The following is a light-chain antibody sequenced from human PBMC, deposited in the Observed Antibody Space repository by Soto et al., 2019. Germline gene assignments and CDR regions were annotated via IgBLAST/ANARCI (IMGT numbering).Light chain of an antibody. J-gene: IGKJ3*01. Sequence: EIVLTQTPATLSLSPGERATLSCRASQSIAGYLHWYQHRPGQAPRLLIYDSFNRATGIPARFSGSGSGTDFNITIRSLVPEDFAVYSCHQRARWPITFGPGTKVDIK. V-gene: IGKV3-11*01. CDR2: DSF. CDR1: QSIAGY. CDR3: HQRARWPIT.